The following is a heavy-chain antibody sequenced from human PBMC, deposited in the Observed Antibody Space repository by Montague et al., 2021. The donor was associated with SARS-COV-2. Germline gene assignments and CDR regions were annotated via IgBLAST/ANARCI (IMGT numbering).Heavy chain of an antibody. D-gene: IGHD3-22*01. J-gene: IGHJ3*02. Sequence: TRSLTCTVSGGSISSGGYYWSWIRQHPGKGLEWIGYIYYSGSTYYNPSLKSRVTMSVDTSKNQFSLKLSSVAAADTAVYYCARAGTITMIVVVIDAFDIWGQGTMVTVSS. CDR3: ARAGTITMIVVVIDAFDI. CDR2: IYYSGST. V-gene: IGHV4-31*03. CDR1: GGSISSGGYY.